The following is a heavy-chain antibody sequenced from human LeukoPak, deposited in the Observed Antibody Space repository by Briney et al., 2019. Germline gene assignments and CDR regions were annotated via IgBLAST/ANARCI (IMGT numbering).Heavy chain of an antibody. CDR1: GFTFSSYS. Sequence: GGSLRLSCAASGFTFSSYSMSWVRQAPGKGLEWVSSISSSSSYIYYADSVKGRFTISRDNAKNSLYLQMNSLRAEDTAVYYCAREVPPRGSFDYWGQGTLVTVSS. J-gene: IGHJ4*02. CDR2: ISSSSSYI. V-gene: IGHV3-21*01. CDR3: AREVPPRGSFDY. D-gene: IGHD5-12*01.